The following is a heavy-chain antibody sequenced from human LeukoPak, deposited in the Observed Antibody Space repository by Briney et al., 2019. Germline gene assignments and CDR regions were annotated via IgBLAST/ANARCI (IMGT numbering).Heavy chain of an antibody. CDR1: GLTFHNTW. CDR2: IISDGITT. Sequence: PGGSLRLSCAASGLTFHNTWMHWIRQAPGKGLVWVSRIISDGITTNYADSVKGRFTISRDNAKNSLSLQMNSLRAEDTAVYYCAKDRDEGDIWGQGTMVTVSS. CDR3: AKDRDEGDI. V-gene: IGHV3-74*01. D-gene: IGHD3-10*01. J-gene: IGHJ3*02.